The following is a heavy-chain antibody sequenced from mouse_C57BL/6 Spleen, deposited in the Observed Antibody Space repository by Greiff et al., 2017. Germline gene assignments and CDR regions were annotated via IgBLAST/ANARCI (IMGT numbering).Heavy chain of an antibody. CDR1: GYAFSSYW. D-gene: IGHD6-5*01. CDR2: IYPGDGDT. V-gene: IGHV1-80*01. CDR3: ARPGALSYWYFDV. Sequence: QVQLKQSGAELVKPGASVKISCKASGYAFSSYWMNWVKQRPGKGLEWIGQIYPGDGDTNYNGKFKGKAPLTADKSSSTAYMQLSSLTSEDSSVYFCARPGALSYWYFDVWGTGTTVTVSS. J-gene: IGHJ1*03.